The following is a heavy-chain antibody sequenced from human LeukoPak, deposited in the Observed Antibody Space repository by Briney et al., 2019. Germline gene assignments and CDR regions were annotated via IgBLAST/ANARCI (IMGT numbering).Heavy chain of an antibody. V-gene: IGHV4-59*08. CDR3: ARHRGTAVAGNNWFDP. D-gene: IGHD6-19*01. CDR1: GGSISSYY. CDR2: IYYSGST. J-gene: IGHJ5*02. Sequence: SETLSLTCTVSGGSISSYYWSWIRQPPGKGLEWIGYIYYSGSTNYNPSLKSRVTISVDTSKNQFSLKLSSVTAADTAVYYCARHRGTAVAGNNWFDPWGQGTLVTVSS.